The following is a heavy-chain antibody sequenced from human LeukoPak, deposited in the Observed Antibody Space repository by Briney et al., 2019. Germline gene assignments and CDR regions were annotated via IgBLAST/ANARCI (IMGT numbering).Heavy chain of an antibody. D-gene: IGHD3-16*01. CDR1: GFTFSSHS. CDR2: IDSGSGNI. J-gene: IGHJ3*01. Sequence: GGSLRLSCAASGFTFSSHSMNWVRQAPGKGLEWVSYIDSGSGNIYYRDSVKGRFTISRDNAQNSLYLQMDSLRDEDTAVYYCAREDDDGGPNTLDVWGQGTVVTVSS. V-gene: IGHV3-48*02. CDR3: AREDDDGGPNTLDV.